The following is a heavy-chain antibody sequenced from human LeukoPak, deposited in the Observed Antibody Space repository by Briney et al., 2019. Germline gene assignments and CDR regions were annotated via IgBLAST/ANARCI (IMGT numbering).Heavy chain of an antibody. J-gene: IGHJ4*02. V-gene: IGHV3-7*03. CDR3: ARPFRH. CDR2: IKRDGSEK. CDR1: GFTFSNDW. Sequence: GGSLSLYCAASGFTFSNDWMTWVRQAPGKGLEWVANIKRDGSEKYYVDSVKGRFTISRDNAKNSVYLQMNNLRAEDTAVYYCARPFRHWGQGTLVTVSS.